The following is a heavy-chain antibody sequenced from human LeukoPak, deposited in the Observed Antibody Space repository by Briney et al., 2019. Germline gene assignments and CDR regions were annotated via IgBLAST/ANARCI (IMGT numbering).Heavy chain of an antibody. D-gene: IGHD3-3*01. CDR1: GGSISSYY. CDR3: ARRTYDFWSGPHFDY. CDR2: IYYSGST. V-gene: IGHV4-59*01. J-gene: IGHJ4*02. Sequence: PSETLSLTCTVSGGSISSYYWSWIRRPPGKGLEWIGYIYYSGSTNYNPSLKSRVTISVDTSKNQFSLKLSSVTAADTAVYYCARRTYDFWSGPHFDYWGQGTLVTVSS.